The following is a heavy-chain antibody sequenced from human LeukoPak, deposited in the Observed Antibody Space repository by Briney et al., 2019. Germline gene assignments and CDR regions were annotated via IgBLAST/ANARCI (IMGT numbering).Heavy chain of an antibody. CDR2: ICYSGST. D-gene: IGHD3-22*01. CDR3: ARASLYYDRSGYSPIATYFQY. J-gene: IGHJ1*01. V-gene: IGHV4-30-4*01. Sequence: SETLSLTCTVSGGSISSGDYYWSWIRQPPGKGLEWIGYICYSGSTYYNPSLKSRVTISVDTSKNQFSLKLSSVTAADTAVYYCARASLYYDRSGYSPIATYFQYWGQGTLVTVSS. CDR1: GGSISSGDYY.